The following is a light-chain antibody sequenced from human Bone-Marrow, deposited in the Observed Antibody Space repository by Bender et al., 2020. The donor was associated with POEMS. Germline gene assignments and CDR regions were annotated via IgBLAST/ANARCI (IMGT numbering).Light chain of an antibody. CDR3: SSYAGSNNSV. CDR1: SSDFGGYNL. CDR2: DGT. Sequence: QSALTQPASVSGSPGQSITISCTGTSSDFGGYNLVSWYQQHPDKAPKLVIYDGTKRPSGVPDRFSGSKSGNTASLTVSGLQAEDEADYYCSSYAGSNNSVFGTGTKVTVL. V-gene: IGLV2-8*01. J-gene: IGLJ1*01.